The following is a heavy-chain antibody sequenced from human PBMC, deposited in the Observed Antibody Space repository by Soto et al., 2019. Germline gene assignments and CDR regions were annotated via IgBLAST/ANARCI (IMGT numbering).Heavy chain of an antibody. CDR3: AREDLLRHFDY. CDR2: ISSSSSYI. V-gene: IGHV3-21*01. CDR1: GFTFSSYS. Sequence: GGSLRLSCAASGFTFSSYSMNWVRQAPGKGLEWVSSISSSSSYIYYADSVKGRFTISRDNAKNSLYLQMNSLRAENTAVYYCAREDLLRHFDYWGQGTLVTVSS. J-gene: IGHJ4*02. D-gene: IGHD2-15*01.